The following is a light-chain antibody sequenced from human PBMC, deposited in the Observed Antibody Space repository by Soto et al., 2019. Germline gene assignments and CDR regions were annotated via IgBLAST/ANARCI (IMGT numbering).Light chain of an antibody. CDR1: SSNIGAGYD. CDR2: ASF. Sequence: QSVLTQPPSVSGAPGQRVTISCTGSSSNIGAGYDVHWYQQLPGTAPKLLIYASFNRPSGVPERFSGSKSDTSASLAITGLQAEDEADYYCQSYDTSLSGSRVFGGGTKLTVL. J-gene: IGLJ3*02. V-gene: IGLV1-40*01. CDR3: QSYDTSLSGSRV.